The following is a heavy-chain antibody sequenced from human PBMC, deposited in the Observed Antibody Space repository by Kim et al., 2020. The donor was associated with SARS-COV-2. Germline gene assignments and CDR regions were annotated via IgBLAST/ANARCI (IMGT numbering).Heavy chain of an antibody. Sequence: GGSLRLSCAAPGFTFDYYALHWVRQAPGKGLEWVSLISGDGSRTYYADFVKGRFTISRDNSKNSLYLQMNSLRADDTALYYCTKDRYCTSSFCPLDYWGQGTLVTVSS. CDR1: GFTFDYYA. CDR3: TKDRYCTSSFCPLDY. J-gene: IGHJ4*02. CDR2: ISGDGSRT. V-gene: IGHV3-43*02. D-gene: IGHD2-2*01.